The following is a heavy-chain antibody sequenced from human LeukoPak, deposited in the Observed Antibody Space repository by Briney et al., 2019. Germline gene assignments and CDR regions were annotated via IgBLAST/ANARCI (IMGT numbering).Heavy chain of an antibody. J-gene: IGHJ3*02. Sequence: ASVKVSCKASGYTFTSYGISWVRQAPGQGLEWMGWISAYNGNTNYAQRLQGRVTMTTDTSTSTAYMELRSLRSDDTAVYYCATRKPEEYDAFDIWGQGTMVTVSS. V-gene: IGHV1-18*01. CDR3: ATRKPEEYDAFDI. CDR1: GYTFTSYG. CDR2: ISAYNGNT.